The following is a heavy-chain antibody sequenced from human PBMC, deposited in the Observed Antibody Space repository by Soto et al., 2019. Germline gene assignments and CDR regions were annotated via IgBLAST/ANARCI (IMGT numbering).Heavy chain of an antibody. CDR3: ARGQDYYDSSGYYDY. J-gene: IGHJ4*02. CDR2: IYHSGST. Sequence: SETLSLTCAVSGGSISSGGYSWSWIRQPPGKGLEWIGYIYHSGSTYYNPSLKSRVTISVDRSKNQFSLKLSSVTAADTAVYYCARGQDYYDSSGYYDYWGQRTLVTVSS. CDR1: GGSISSGGYS. D-gene: IGHD3-22*01. V-gene: IGHV4-30-2*01.